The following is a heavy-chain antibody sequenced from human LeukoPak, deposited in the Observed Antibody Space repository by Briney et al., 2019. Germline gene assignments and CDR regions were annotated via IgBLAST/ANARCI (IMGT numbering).Heavy chain of an antibody. CDR2: INHSGST. Sequence: SETLSLTCAVYGGSFSGYYWSWIRQPPGKGLEWIGEINHSGSTNYNPSLKSRVSMSVDTSKNQFSLNLSSVTAADTAVYYCARQAHLFGYWGQGTLVTVSS. J-gene: IGHJ4*02. CDR3: ARQAHLFGY. CDR1: GGSFSGYY. V-gene: IGHV4-34*01.